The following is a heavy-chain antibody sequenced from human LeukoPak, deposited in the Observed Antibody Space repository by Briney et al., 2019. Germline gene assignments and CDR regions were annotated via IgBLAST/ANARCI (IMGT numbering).Heavy chain of an antibody. CDR3: ARDPYGSEMYFDY. Sequence: SETLSLTCAVYGGSFSGYYWSWVRQPPGKGLEWIGEIHHSGSTNYNPSLQSRVTISVDTSKNQFSLKLSSVTAADTAVYYCARDPYGSEMYFDYWGQGTLVTVSS. CDR2: IHHSGST. D-gene: IGHD3-10*01. J-gene: IGHJ4*02. CDR1: GGSFSGYY. V-gene: IGHV4-34*01.